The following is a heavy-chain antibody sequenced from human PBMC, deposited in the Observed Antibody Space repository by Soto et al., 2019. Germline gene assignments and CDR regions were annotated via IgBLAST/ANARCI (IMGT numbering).Heavy chain of an antibody. J-gene: IGHJ3*02. D-gene: IGHD2-15*01. CDR1: GFTFSSYA. Sequence: QVQLVESGGGVVQPGRSLRLSCAASGFTFSSYAMHWVRQAPGQGLEWVAVIANDGSNKYYADAVKGRFTISTDNSKNPRYLQMNSLRAEDTAGYDCAGRTRRWTFDIWGQGTMVTVSS. CDR2: IANDGSNK. V-gene: IGHV3-30-3*01. CDR3: AGRTRRWTFDI.